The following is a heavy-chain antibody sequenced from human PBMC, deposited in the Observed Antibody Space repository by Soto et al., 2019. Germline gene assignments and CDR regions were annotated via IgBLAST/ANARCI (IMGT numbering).Heavy chain of an antibody. V-gene: IGHV3-11*01. CDR3: ARDHGSCSWHGFDY. J-gene: IGHJ4*02. CDR1: GFTFSDYY. CDR2: ISSSGITI. Sequence: QVQLVASGGGLVKPGGPLRLSCAASGFTFSDYYMNWIRPAPGNGLESVSYISSSGITIYYADSVNGRITISRDNAKNSLYLQLNSLRAEDTAVYYCARDHGSCSWHGFDYWGQGTLVTVSS. D-gene: IGHD6-13*01.